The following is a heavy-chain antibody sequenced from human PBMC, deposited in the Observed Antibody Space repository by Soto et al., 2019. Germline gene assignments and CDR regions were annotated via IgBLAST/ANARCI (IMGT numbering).Heavy chain of an antibody. V-gene: IGHV3-23*01. D-gene: IGHD3-9*01. CDR1: GFTFSSYA. Sequence: GGSLRLSCAASGFTFSSYAMSWVRQAPGKGLEWVSAISGSGGSTYYADSVKGRFTISRDNSKNTLYLQMNSLRAEDTAVYYCAKDSGLLRYFDWFSTGFDYWGQGTLVT. CDR2: ISGSGGST. CDR3: AKDSGLLRYFDWFSTGFDY. J-gene: IGHJ4*02.